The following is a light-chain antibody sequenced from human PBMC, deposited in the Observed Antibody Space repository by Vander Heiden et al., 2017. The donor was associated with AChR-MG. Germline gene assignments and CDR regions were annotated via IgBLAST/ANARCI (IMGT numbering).Light chain of an antibody. CDR1: SSDAGNYDY. CDR3: SSYAGSSTVL. J-gene: IGLJ2*01. Sequence: SALTQPGSVSGSPGQVTPLSCTRTSSDAGNYDYFPWYQQHPGKAPELMIYEVNNRPSGVSNRFSGSKSGNTASLTISGLQAEDEADYYCSSYAGSSTVLFGGGTKLTVL. V-gene: IGLV2-14*01. CDR2: EVN.